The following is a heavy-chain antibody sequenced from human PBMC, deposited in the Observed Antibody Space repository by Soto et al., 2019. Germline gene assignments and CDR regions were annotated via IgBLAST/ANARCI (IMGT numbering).Heavy chain of an antibody. V-gene: IGHV3-11*06. CDR3: ASGLGGGYDNGGLDL. J-gene: IGHJ5*02. CDR1: GFTFSDYY. Sequence: GGSLRLSCAASGFTFSDYYMNWIRQAPGNGLEWVSYISSSSSDTNYVDSVKGRFTISRDNAKNSLYLHMNSLRAEDTAVYYCASGLGGGYDNGGLDLWGQGTLVTVS. CDR2: ISSSSSDT. D-gene: IGHD5-12*01.